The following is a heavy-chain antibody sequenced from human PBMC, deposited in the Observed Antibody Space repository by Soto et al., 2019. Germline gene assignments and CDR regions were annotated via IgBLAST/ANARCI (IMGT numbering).Heavy chain of an antibody. CDR2: IYYSGGT. CDR1: GGSISSSSYY. V-gene: IGHV4-39*01. D-gene: IGHD2-15*01. Sequence: PSETLSLTCTVSGGSISSSSYYWGWIRQPPGKGLEWIGSIYYSGGTYYNPSLKSRVTISVDTSKNQFSLKLSSVTAADTAVYYCATTAHCSGGDCYSRFDYWGQGTLVTVSS. J-gene: IGHJ4*02. CDR3: ATTAHCSGGDCYSRFDY.